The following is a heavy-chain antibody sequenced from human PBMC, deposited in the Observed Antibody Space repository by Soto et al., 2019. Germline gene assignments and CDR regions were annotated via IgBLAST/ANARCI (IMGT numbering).Heavy chain of an antibody. Sequence: PGGSLRLSCAASGFTFSRFAMHWVRQAPGKGLEWVAIISYDGSSKYYTDSVKGRFTISRDNSKSTLFLQVNSLRAEDTAVYYFAIGLPLTYGDDIGSPDSWGQGTLVTVSS. V-gene: IGHV3-30-3*01. D-gene: IGHD4-17*01. CDR2: ISYDGSSK. J-gene: IGHJ4*02. CDR3: AIGLPLTYGDDIGSPDS. CDR1: GFTFSRFA.